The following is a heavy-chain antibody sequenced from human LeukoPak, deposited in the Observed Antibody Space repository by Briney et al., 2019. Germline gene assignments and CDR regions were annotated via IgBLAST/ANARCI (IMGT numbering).Heavy chain of an antibody. D-gene: IGHD3-22*01. J-gene: IGHJ4*02. CDR2: INPSGGST. Sequence: VASVKVSCKASGYTFTSYYMHWVRQAPGQGLEWMGIINPSGGSTSYAQKFQGRVTMTRDTSTSTVYMELSSLRSEDTAVYYCAGGSPYYYDSSGYYHGPFDYWGQGPLVTAS. CDR1: GYTFTSYY. V-gene: IGHV1-46*01. CDR3: AGGSPYYYDSSGYYHGPFDY.